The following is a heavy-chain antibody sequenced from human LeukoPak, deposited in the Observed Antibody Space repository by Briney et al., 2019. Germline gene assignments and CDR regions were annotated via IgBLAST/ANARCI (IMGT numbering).Heavy chain of an antibody. Sequence: GGSLRLSCAASGFTFNSYGMHWVRQAPGKGLEWVAVISYDGSNKYYADSVKGRFTISRDNSKNTLYLQMNSLRAEDTAVYYCAKNDLRGIVVVVAIDYWGQGTLVTVSS. CDR1: GFTFNSYG. V-gene: IGHV3-30*18. D-gene: IGHD2-15*01. CDR3: AKNDLRGIVVVVAIDY. J-gene: IGHJ4*02. CDR2: ISYDGSNK.